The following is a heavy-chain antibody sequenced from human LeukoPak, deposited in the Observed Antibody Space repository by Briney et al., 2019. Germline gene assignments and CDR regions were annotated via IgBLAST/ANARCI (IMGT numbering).Heavy chain of an antibody. V-gene: IGHV4-59*01. CDR2: ISSSGST. J-gene: IGHJ5*02. Sequence: SETLSLTCTVSGGSLSNYYWSWIRQPPGKGLEWIGFISSSGSTNYNPSLKSRVTISVDTSKNQFSPELNSVTAADTAVYYCARDRNRIGFDPWGQGTLVTVSS. CDR3: ARDRNRIGFDP. CDR1: GGSLSNYY. D-gene: IGHD1-14*01.